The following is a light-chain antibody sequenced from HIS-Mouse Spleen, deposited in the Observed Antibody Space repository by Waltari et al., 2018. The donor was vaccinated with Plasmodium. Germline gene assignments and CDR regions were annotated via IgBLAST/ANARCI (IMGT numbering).Light chain of an antibody. V-gene: IGLV3-19*01. J-gene: IGLJ2*01. CDR1: SLRSYY. CDR2: GKN. CDR3: NSRDSSGNHLGVV. Sequence: SSELTQDPAVSVALGQTVRITCQGDSLRSYYASWYQQKPGQAPVLVIYGKNNRPSGTPVRYPDSRSGNRASLTNTGAQAEEEADYYCNSRDSSGNHLGVVFGGGTKLTVL.